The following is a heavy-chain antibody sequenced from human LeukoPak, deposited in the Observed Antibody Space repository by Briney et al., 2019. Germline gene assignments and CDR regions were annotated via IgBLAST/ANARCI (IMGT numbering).Heavy chain of an antibody. CDR3: ARHARGRGWSTPMHAFDI. J-gene: IGHJ3*02. CDR1: GGSISSSSYY. D-gene: IGHD2-15*01. V-gene: IGHV4-39*01. CDR2: IYYSGST. Sequence: SETLSLTCTVSGGSISSSSYYWGWIRQPPGKGLVWIGSIYYSGSTYYNPSLKSRVTISVDTSKNQFSLKLSSVTAADTAVYYCARHARGRGWSTPMHAFDIWGQGTMVTVSS.